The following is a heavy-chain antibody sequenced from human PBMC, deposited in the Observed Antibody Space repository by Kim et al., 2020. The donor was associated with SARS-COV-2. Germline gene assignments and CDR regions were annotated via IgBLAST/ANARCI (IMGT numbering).Heavy chain of an antibody. D-gene: IGHD2-21*02. CDR1: GFTFSSYW. Sequence: GSLRLSCAASGFTFSSYWMHWVRQAPGKGLVWVSRINSDGSSTSYADSVKGRFTISRDNAKNTLYLQMNSLRAEDTAVYYCARAGDGIRGYYYYGMDVWGQGTTVTVSS. CDR3: ARAGDGIRGYYYYGMDV. CDR2: INSDGSST. J-gene: IGHJ6*02. V-gene: IGHV3-74*01.